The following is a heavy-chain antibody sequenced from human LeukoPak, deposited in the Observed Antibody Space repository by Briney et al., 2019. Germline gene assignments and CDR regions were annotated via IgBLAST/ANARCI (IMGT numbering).Heavy chain of an antibody. D-gene: IGHD6-19*01. V-gene: IGHV1-69*13. J-gene: IGHJ4*02. CDR1: GGTFSSYA. CDR3: ARGGSLAVAPHQYYFDY. Sequence: SVKVSCKASGGTFSSYAISWVRQAPGQGLEWMGGIIPIFGTANYAQKFQGRVTITADESTSTAYMELSSLRSEDTAVYYRARGGSLAVAPHQYYFDYWGQGTLVTVSS. CDR2: IIPIFGTA.